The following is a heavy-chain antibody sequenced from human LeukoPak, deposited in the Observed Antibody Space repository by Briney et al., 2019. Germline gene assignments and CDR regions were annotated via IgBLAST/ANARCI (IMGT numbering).Heavy chain of an antibody. Sequence: GGSLRPSLAALGSTFSTYAISWVRQPPGQGLEWMGGIIPIFGTANYAQKFQGRVTITTDESTSTAYMELSSLRSEDTAVYYCARSRIDGYTQFDYWGQGTLVTVSS. CDR3: ARSRIDGYTQFDY. CDR1: GSTFSTYA. CDR2: IIPIFGTA. V-gene: IGHV1-69*05. J-gene: IGHJ4*02. D-gene: IGHD5-24*01.